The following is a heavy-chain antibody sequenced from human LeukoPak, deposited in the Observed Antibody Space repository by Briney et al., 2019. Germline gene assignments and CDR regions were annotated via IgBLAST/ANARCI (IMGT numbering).Heavy chain of an antibody. J-gene: IGHJ5*02. CDR1: GFTFSSYA. CDR2: ISGSGGST. CDR3: ASATRMYNWFDP. V-gene: IGHV3-23*01. Sequence: GGSLRLSCAASGFTFSSYAMSWVRQAPGKGLEWVSAISGSGGSTYYADSVKGRFTISRDNSKNTLYLQMNSLRAEDTAVYYCASATRMYNWFDPWGQGTLVTVSS.